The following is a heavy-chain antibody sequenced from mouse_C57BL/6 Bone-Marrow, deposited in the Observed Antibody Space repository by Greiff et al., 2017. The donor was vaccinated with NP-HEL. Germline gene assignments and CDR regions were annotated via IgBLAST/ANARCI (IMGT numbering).Heavy chain of an antibody. CDR2: IYPGSGST. CDR3: ARDGLYNDYGGFDWYYDV. Sequence: QVQLQQPGAELVKPGASVKLSCKASGYTFTSYWITWVKQRPGQGLEWIGDIYPGSGSTNYNEKFKSKATLTVDTSSSTAYMQLSSLTSEDSAVYYCARDGLYNDYGGFDWYYDVWGRGTTVTVSS. CDR1: GYTFTSYW. J-gene: IGHJ1*03. D-gene: IGHD1-1*02. V-gene: IGHV1-55*01.